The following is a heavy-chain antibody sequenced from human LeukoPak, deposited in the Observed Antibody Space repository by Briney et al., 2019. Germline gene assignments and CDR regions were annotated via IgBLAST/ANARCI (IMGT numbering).Heavy chain of an antibody. J-gene: IGHJ3*02. V-gene: IGHV4-34*01. CDR3: VRDAYAFDI. CDR1: GGSFSGYY. Sequence: SETLSLTCAVYGGSFSGYYWSWIRQPPGKGLEWIGEINHSGSTNYNPSLKSRVTISVDTSKNQFSLKLSSVTAADTAVYYCVRDAYAFDIWGQGTMVTVSS. CDR2: INHSGST. D-gene: IGHD3-16*01.